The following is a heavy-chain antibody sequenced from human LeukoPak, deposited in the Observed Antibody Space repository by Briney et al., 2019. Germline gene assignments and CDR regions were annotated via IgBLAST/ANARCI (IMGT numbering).Heavy chain of an antibody. D-gene: IGHD4-11*01. CDR1: GGSISSYY. J-gene: IGHJ5*02. CDR2: IYYSGST. CDR3: ARRSDYSNYEWFDP. V-gene: IGHV4-59*08. Sequence: SETLSLTCTVSGGSISSYYWSWIWQPPGKGLEWIGYIYYSGSTNYNPSLKSRVTISVDTSKNQFSLKLSSVTAADTAVYYCARRSDYSNYEWFDPWGQGTLVTVSS.